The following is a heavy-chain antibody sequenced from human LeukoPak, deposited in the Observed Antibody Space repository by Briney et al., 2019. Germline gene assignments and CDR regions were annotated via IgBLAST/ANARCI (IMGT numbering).Heavy chain of an antibody. CDR2: INHSGST. CDR3: ARGRHYYGSGKNYYYYGMDV. Sequence: PSETLSLTCAVYGGSFSGYYWSWIRQPPGKGLEWIGEINHSGSTNYNPSLKSRVTISVDTSKNQFSLKLSSVTAADTAVYYCARGRHYYGSGKNYYYYGMDVWGQGTTVTVSS. CDR1: GGSFSGYY. D-gene: IGHD3-10*01. J-gene: IGHJ6*02. V-gene: IGHV4-34*01.